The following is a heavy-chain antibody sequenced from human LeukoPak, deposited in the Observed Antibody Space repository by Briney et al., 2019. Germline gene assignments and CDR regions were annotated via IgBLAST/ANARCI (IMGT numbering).Heavy chain of an antibody. CDR2: ISGTRSTI. V-gene: IGHV3-48*01. J-gene: IGHJ4*02. CDR3: ARDRANYYFDY. D-gene: IGHD3-10*01. CDR1: GFTFSNYG. Sequence: GGSLRLSCAASGFTFSNYGVNWVRQAPGKGLEWVSYISGTRSTIYAESVKGRFTISRDNAKNSVYLQMNSLRAEDTAMYYCARDRANYYFDYWGQGTLVTVSS.